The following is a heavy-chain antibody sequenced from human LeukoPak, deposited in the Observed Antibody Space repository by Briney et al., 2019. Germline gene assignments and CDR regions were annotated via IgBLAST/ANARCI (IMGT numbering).Heavy chain of an antibody. Sequence: SGGSLRLSCAASGFTFSSYAMSWVRQAPGKGLEWVSAISGSGGSTYYADSVKGRFTISRDNSKNTLYLQMNSLRAEDTAVYYCAKELVYYDSSGYSGYYFDYWGQGTLVTVSS. CDR1: GFTFSSYA. CDR3: AKELVYYDSSGYSGYYFDY. J-gene: IGHJ4*02. V-gene: IGHV3-23*01. CDR2: ISGSGGST. D-gene: IGHD3-22*01.